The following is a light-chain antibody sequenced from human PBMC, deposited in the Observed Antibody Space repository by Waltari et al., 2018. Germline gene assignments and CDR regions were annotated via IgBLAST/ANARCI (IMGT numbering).Light chain of an antibody. CDR1: YILSPSY. CDR2: GTS. J-gene: IGKJ2*01. V-gene: IGKV3-20*01. Sequence: EIVLTQSPDTLSLSLGERAPLPCRASYILSPSYLAWYQQRPGQAPRLLIFGTSSTAAGTPDRFSGSGSGTDFTLTISRLQAEDVAVYYCQQYGVSPIYTFGQGTKLEIK. CDR3: QQYGVSPIYT.